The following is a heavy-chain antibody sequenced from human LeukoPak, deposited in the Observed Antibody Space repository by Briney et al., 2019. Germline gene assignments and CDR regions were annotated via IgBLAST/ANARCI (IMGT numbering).Heavy chain of an antibody. CDR2: ISSNGGST. Sequence: GGSLRLSCAASGFTFSSYAIHWVRQAPGKGLEYVSVISSNGGSTYYANSVKGRFTISRDNSKNTLYLQMGSLRAEDMAVYYCARDRGSSGYYYMDVWGKGTTVADSS. D-gene: IGHD3-10*01. CDR1: GFTFSSYA. V-gene: IGHV3-64*01. J-gene: IGHJ6*03. CDR3: ARDRGSSGYYYMDV.